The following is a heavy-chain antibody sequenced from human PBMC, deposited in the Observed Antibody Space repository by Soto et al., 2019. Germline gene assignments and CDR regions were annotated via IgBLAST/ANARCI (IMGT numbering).Heavy chain of an antibody. Sequence: GESLRLYCAASGFTFSSYAMHWDRQAPGKGLEWVAVISYDGSNKYYADSVKGRFTISRDNSKNALYLQMNSLRVEDTAVYYCARPGPCISTSCHIDYWGQRT. V-gene: IGHV3-30-3*01. J-gene: IGHJ4*02. D-gene: IGHD2-2*02. CDR3: ARPGPCISTSCHIDY. CDR2: ISYDGSNK. CDR1: GFTFSSYA.